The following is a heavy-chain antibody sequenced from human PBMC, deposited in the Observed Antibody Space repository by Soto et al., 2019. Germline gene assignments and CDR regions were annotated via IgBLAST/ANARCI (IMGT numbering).Heavy chain of an antibody. J-gene: IGHJ4*02. Sequence: PXGTLSLTCTISGGSISVYYWSWIRQSPRQGLEWIGYVYDNGRPYYSPSLKSRVTISADTSKNQISLKLTSATAADTAVYYCARGVGSSPPRYWGRGTLVTVSS. CDR1: GGSISVYY. CDR2: VYDNGRP. CDR3: ARGVGSSPPRY. V-gene: IGHV4-59*01. D-gene: IGHD3-9*01.